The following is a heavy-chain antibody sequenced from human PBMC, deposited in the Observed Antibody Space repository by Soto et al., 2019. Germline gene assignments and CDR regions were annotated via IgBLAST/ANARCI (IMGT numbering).Heavy chain of an antibody. CDR3: AAVGWSGPEGWLDP. CDR1: GASISSTS. J-gene: IGHJ5*02. CDR2: MYSSGST. V-gene: IGHV4-59*01. Sequence: LSLTCSISGASISSTSCAWIRQPPGKGLEWIGYMYSSGSTKYNPSLKSRVTISVDTSKNQFSLKVTSVTAADTAMYYCAAVGWSGPEGWLDPWGQGPLVTVYS. D-gene: IGHD3-3*01.